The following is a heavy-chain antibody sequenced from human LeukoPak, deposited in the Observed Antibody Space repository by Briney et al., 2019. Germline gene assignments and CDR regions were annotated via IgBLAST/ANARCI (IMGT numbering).Heavy chain of an antibody. Sequence: PGGSLRLSCAASGFTFSSYSMNWVRQAQGKGLEWVSYISSSSSTIYYADSVKGRFTISRDNANNSLYLQMNSLRAEDTAVYYCARDPGDSSGYYHAVAFDIWGQGTMVTVSS. CDR3: ARDPGDSSGYYHAVAFDI. CDR2: ISSSSSTI. J-gene: IGHJ3*02. CDR1: GFTFSSYS. V-gene: IGHV3-48*01. D-gene: IGHD3-22*01.